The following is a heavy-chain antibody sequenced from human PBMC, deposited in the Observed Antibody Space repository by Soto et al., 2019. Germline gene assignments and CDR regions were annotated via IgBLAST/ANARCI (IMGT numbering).Heavy chain of an antibody. CDR2: IHYSGST. CDR1: GDSIISDDYY. V-gene: IGHV4-61*08. J-gene: IGHJ4*02. CDR3: ARGGPRGSTNGVRLNWSYFDY. Sequence: SSETLSLTCTVSGDSIISDDYYWTWMRQSPGRGLEWIGHIHYSGSTNYNPSLKSRVTISVDTSKNQFSLKLSSVTAADTAVYYCARGGPRGSTNGVRLNWSYFDYWGQGTLVTVSS. D-gene: IGHD2-8*01.